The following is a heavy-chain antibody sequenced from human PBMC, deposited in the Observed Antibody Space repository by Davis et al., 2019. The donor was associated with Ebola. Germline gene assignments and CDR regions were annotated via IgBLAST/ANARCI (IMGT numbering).Heavy chain of an antibody. Sequence: MPSETLSLTCAVYGGSFSGYYWSWIRQPPGKGLEWIGEINHSGSTNYNPSLKSRVTISVDTSKNQFSLKLSSVTAADTAVYYCAEVVIPYWGQGTLVTVSS. V-gene: IGHV4-34*01. D-gene: IGHD3-22*01. CDR2: INHSGST. CDR1: GGSFSGYY. J-gene: IGHJ4*02. CDR3: AEVVIPY.